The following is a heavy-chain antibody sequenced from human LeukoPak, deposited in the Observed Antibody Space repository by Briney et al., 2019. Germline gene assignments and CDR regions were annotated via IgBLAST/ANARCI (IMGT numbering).Heavy chain of an antibody. CDR1: GYTFTSYA. D-gene: IGHD6-13*01. Sequence: ASVKVSCKASGYTFTSYAMHWVRQAPGQRLEWMGWINAGNGNTKYSQKFQGRVTITRDTSASTAYMELSSLRSEDTAVYYCYWGGGLSSGWSDYKDYWGQGTLVTVSS. CDR2: INAGNGNT. CDR3: YWGGGLSSGWSDYKDY. V-gene: IGHV1-3*01. J-gene: IGHJ4*02.